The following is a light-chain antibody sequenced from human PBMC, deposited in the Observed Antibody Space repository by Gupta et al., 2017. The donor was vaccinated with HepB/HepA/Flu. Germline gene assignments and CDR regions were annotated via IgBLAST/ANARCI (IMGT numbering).Light chain of an antibody. V-gene: IGKV1-39*01. J-gene: IGKJ1*01. CDR2: AAS. Sequence: DIQMTQSPSSLSASVGDRVTITCRASQSISSYLNWYQQKPGEAPKLLIYAASSLQSGVPSRFSGSGSGTDFTLTISSLQPEDFATYYCQQSYSTPVETFGQGTKVEIK. CDR3: QQSYSTPVET. CDR1: QSISSY.